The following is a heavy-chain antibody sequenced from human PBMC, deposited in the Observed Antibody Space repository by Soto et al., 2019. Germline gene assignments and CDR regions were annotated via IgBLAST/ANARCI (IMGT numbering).Heavy chain of an antibody. V-gene: IGHV3-30*03. CDR3: GATSGYSSQGGAFDI. J-gene: IGHJ3*02. D-gene: IGHD6-13*01. CDR2: ISYDGSNK. CDR1: GFTFSSYG. Sequence: GGSLRLSCAASGFTFSSYGMHWVRQAPGKGLEWVAVISYDGSNKYYADSVKGRFTISRDNSKNTLYLQMNSLRAEDTAVYYCGATSGYSSQGGAFDIWGQGTMVTVSS.